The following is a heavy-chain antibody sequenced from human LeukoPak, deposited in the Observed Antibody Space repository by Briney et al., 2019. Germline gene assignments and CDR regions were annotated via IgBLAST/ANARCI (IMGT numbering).Heavy chain of an antibody. CDR2: IYSGGSA. D-gene: IGHD6-13*01. J-gene: IGHJ4*02. V-gene: IGHV3-53*01. Sequence: GGSLRLSCAASGFTVSSNYMSWVRQAPGKGLEWVSVIYSGGSAYYADSVKGRFAISRDNSKSTLYLQMNNLRAEDTAVYYCARDDRAAAGTDYWGQGTLVTVSS. CDR1: GFTVSSNY. CDR3: ARDDRAAAGTDY.